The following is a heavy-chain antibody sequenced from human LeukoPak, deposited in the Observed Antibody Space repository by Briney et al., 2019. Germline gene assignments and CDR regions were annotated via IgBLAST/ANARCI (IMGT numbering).Heavy chain of an antibody. CDR1: GYTFTSYG. CDR2: ISAYNGNT. D-gene: IGHD6-13*01. CDR3: ARDRVMWQQLARNWFDP. J-gene: IGHJ5*02. Sequence: ASVKVSCKASGYTFTSYGISWVRQAPGQGLEWMGWISAYNGNTNYAQMLQGRVTMTTDTSTSTAYMELRSLRSDDTAVYYCARDRVMWQQLARNWFDPWGQGTLVTVSS. V-gene: IGHV1-18*01.